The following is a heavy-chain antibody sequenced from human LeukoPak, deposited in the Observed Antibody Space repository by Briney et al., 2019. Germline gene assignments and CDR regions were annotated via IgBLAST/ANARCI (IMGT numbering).Heavy chain of an antibody. CDR3: ARRTQWEQTGGIWFDP. CDR2: ISAYNGNT. D-gene: IGHD7-27*01. Sequence: ASVKVSCKASGYTFTSYGISWVRQAPGQGLEWMGWISAYNGNTNYAQKLQGRVTMTTDTSTSTAYMELRSLRSDDTAVYYCARRTQWEQTGGIWFDPWGRGTLVTVSS. J-gene: IGHJ5*02. V-gene: IGHV1-18*01. CDR1: GYTFTSYG.